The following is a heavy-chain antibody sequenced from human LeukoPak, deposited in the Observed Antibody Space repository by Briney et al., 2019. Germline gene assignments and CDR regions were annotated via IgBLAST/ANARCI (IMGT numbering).Heavy chain of an antibody. Sequence: GRITITRDSSTATVFMELSSLRSEDTAVYYCATDSSSWDYYFDYWGQGTLVTVSS. D-gene: IGHD6-13*01. CDR3: ATDSSSWDYYFDY. J-gene: IGHJ4*02. V-gene: IGHV1-24*01.